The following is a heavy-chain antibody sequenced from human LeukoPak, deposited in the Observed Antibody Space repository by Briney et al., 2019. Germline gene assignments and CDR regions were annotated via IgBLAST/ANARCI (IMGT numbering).Heavy chain of an antibody. J-gene: IGHJ3*02. CDR2: ISYDGSNK. V-gene: IGHV3-30-3*01. CDR1: GFTFSSYA. Sequence: PGGSLRLSCAASGFTFSSYAMHWVRQVPGKGLEWVAVISYDGSNKYYADSVKGRFTISRDNSKNTLYLQMNSLRAEDTAVYYCAREAIDSSGYYSNGGAFDIWGQGTMVTVSS. CDR3: AREAIDSSGYYSNGGAFDI. D-gene: IGHD3-22*01.